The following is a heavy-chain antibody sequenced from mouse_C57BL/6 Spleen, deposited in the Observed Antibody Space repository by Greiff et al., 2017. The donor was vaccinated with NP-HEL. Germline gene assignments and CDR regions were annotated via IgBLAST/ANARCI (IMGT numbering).Heavy chain of an antibody. D-gene: IGHD3-1*01. CDR1: GYAFTNYL. CDR2: INPGSGGT. V-gene: IGHV1-54*01. J-gene: IGHJ4*01. CDR3: ARSARATKGYAMDY. Sequence: QVHVKQSGAELVRPGTSVKVSCKASGYAFTNYLIEWVKQRPGQGLEWIGVINPGSGGTNYNEKFKGKATLTADKSSSPAYMQLSSLTSEDSAVYFCARSARATKGYAMDYWGQGTSVTVSS.